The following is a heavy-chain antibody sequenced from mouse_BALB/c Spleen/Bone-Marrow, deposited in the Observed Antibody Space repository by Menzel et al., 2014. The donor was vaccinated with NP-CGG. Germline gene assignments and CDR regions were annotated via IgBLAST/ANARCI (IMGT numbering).Heavy chain of an antibody. Sequence: DLVKPGASVKLSCKASGYTFTSYWINWTKQRPGQGLEWIGRIAPGSGSTYYNEMFKGKATLTVDTSSSTAYILLSRMSSEDSAVYFCAYYRYDVNYWGQGTTLTVSS. CDR1: GYTFTSYW. D-gene: IGHD2-14*01. V-gene: IGHV1S41*01. CDR3: AYYRYDVNY. CDR2: IAPGSGST. J-gene: IGHJ2*01.